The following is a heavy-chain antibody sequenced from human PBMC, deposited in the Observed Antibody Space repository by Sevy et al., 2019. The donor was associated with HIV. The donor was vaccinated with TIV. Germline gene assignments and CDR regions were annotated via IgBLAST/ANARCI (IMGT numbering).Heavy chain of an antibody. CDR2: ISGSGSRS. V-gene: IGHV3-23*01. J-gene: IGHJ3*02. D-gene: IGHD3-10*01. CDR1: GFIFSSYA. Sequence: GGSLRLSCAASGFIFSSYAMSWVRQAPGKGLEWVSSISGSGSRSYVADSLKGRFTIARDNSKNTVSLQINSLRAEDTAVYYCGKFFYGSGNYIDGFEIWGQGTMVTVSS. CDR3: GKFFYGSGNYIDGFEI.